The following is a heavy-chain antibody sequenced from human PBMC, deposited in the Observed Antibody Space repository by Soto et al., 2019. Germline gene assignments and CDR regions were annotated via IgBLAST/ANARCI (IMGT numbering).Heavy chain of an antibody. Sequence: PSETLSLTCTVSGGSVSSGSYYWSWIRQPPGKGLEWIGYIYYSGSTNYNPSLKSRVTISVDTSKNQFSLKLSSVTAADTAVYYCARMSRGITVTNTYYYYYGMDVWGQGTTVTVSS. J-gene: IGHJ6*02. V-gene: IGHV4-61*01. D-gene: IGHD4-17*01. CDR3: ARMSRGITVTNTYYYYYGMDV. CDR2: IYYSGST. CDR1: GGSVSSGSYY.